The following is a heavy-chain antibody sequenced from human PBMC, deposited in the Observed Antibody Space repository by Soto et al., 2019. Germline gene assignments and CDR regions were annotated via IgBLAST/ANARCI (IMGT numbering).Heavy chain of an antibody. CDR3: ASEDIVVVPAAMGSSLYYYYGMDV. Sequence: PGGSLRLSCAASGFTVSSNYMSWVRQAPGKGLEWVSVFYSGGSTYYADSVKGRFTISRDNSKNTLYLQMNSLRAEDTAVYYCASEDIVVVPAAMGSSLYYYYGMDVWGQGTTVTVSS. V-gene: IGHV3-53*01. CDR1: GFTVSSNY. D-gene: IGHD2-2*01. J-gene: IGHJ6*02. CDR2: FYSGGST.